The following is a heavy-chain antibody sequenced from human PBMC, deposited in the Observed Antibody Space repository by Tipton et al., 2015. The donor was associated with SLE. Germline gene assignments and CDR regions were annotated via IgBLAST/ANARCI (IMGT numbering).Heavy chain of an antibody. V-gene: IGHV4-4*07. CDR2: VHSSGST. D-gene: IGHD1-1*01. J-gene: IGHJ4*02. Sequence: TLSLTCTVSDGSITSFYWSWIRQSAGKRLEWIGRVHSSGSTDYNPSLKSRVTISVDTSKNQFSLKLSSVTAADTAVYYCARANQLEHGFDYWGQGTLVTVSS. CDR3: ARANQLEHGFDY. CDR1: DGSITSFY.